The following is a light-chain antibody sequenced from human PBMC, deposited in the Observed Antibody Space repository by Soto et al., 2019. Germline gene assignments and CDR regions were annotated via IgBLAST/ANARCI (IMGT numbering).Light chain of an antibody. Sequence: QPVLTQPPSVSGAPGQRVTISCTGSSSNIGAGYDVHWYQQLPGTAPKLLIYGNDNRPSGVPDRFSGSKSDTSASLAVTGLQAEDEADYYCQSYDSGLSAVLFGGGTKVTVL. J-gene: IGLJ2*01. V-gene: IGLV1-40*01. CDR2: GND. CDR1: SSNIGAGYD. CDR3: QSYDSGLSAVL.